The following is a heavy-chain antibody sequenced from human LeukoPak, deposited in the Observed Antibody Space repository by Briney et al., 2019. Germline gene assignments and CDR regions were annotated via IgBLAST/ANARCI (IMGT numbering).Heavy chain of an antibody. J-gene: IGHJ4*02. D-gene: IGHD1-1*01. Sequence: GGSLRLSCAASGFTFSSYAMSWGRQAPGRGLEWVSAISGSGGSTYYADSVKGRFTISRDNSKNTLHLQMNSLRAEDTAVYYCAKDLATTSPFDYWGQGTLVTVSS. CDR2: ISGSGGST. CDR1: GFTFSSYA. CDR3: AKDLATTSPFDY. V-gene: IGHV3-23*01.